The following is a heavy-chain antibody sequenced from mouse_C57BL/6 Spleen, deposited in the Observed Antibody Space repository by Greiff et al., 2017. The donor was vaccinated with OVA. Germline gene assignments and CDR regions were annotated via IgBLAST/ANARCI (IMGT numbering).Heavy chain of an antibody. CDR2: IHPNSGST. J-gene: IGHJ4*01. Sequence: VQLQQPGAELVKPGASVKLSCKASGYTFTSYWMHWVKQRPGQGLEWIGMIHPNSGSTNYNEKFKSKATLTVDKSSSTAYMQLSSLTSEDSAVYYCARPYYGSSHYYAMDYWGQGTSVTVSS. CDR1: GYTFTSYW. CDR3: ARPYYGSSHYYAMDY. V-gene: IGHV1-64*01. D-gene: IGHD1-1*01.